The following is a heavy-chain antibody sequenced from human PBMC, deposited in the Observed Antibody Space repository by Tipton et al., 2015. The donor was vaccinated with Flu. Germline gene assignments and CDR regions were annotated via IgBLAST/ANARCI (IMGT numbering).Heavy chain of an antibody. CDR3: ARGVRGGWYVVYFDL. V-gene: IGHV3-21*01. CDR1: GFTFSSYS. J-gene: IGHJ2*01. CDR2: ISSSSSYI. D-gene: IGHD6-19*01. Sequence: SLRLSCAASGFTFSSYSMNWVRQAPGKGLEWVSSISSSSSYIYYADSVKGRFTISRDNAKKSLYLQMNSLRAEDTAMYYCARGVRGGWYVVYFDLCGRGSLVPVSS.